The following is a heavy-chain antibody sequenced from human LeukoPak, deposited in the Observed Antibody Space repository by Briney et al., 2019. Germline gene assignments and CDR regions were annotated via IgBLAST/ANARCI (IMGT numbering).Heavy chain of an antibody. D-gene: IGHD1-26*01. V-gene: IGHV4-59*01. CDR1: GGSISSYY. CDR2: IYYSGST. Sequence: SETLPLTCTVSGGSISSYYWSWIRQPPGKGLEWIGYIYYSGSTNYNPSLKSRVTISVDTSKNQFSLKLSSVTAADTAVYYCARAEGGIVGAYYFDYWGQGTLVTVSS. J-gene: IGHJ4*02. CDR3: ARAEGGIVGAYYFDY.